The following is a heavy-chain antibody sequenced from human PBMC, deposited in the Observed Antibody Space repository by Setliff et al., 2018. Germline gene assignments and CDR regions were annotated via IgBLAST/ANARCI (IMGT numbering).Heavy chain of an antibody. CDR1: GYSFSDSA. CDR3: ARDSRIRFTKEEGGAYYYGMDV. V-gene: IGHV1-18*01. D-gene: IGHD2-8*01. Sequence: ASVKVSCKAYGYSFSDSAVNWVRQAPGQGLEWVGWISAYSGDASYAQKFQGRVIITLDTLTTTAYMELRSLRSDDTAVYYCARDSRIRFTKEEGGAYYYGMDVWGQGTTVTVSS. CDR2: ISAYSGDA. J-gene: IGHJ6*02.